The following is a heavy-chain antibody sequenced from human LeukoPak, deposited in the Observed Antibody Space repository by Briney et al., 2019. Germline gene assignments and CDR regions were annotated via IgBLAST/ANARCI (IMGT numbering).Heavy chain of an antibody. J-gene: IGHJ5*02. CDR2: ISAYNGNT. CDR1: GYTFTSYG. Sequence: GASVKVSWKASGYTFTSYGISWVRQAPGQGLEWMGWISAYNGNTNYAQKLQGRVTMTTDTSTSTAYMELRSLRSDDTAVYYCARDWGIVGATTRGPVNWFDPWGQGTLVTVSS. CDR3: ARDWGIVGATTRGPVNWFDP. V-gene: IGHV1-18*01. D-gene: IGHD1-26*01.